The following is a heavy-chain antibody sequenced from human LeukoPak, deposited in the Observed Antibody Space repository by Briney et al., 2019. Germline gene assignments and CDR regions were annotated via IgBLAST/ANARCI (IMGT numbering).Heavy chain of an antibody. V-gene: IGHV4-59*01. CDR2: IYYSGST. D-gene: IGHD1-26*01. CDR3: ATYIVGAYNWCDP. Sequence: SETLSLTCTVSGGSISSYYWSWIRQPPGKGLEWIGYIYYSGSTNYNPSLKSRVTISVDTSKNQFSLKLSSVTAADTAVYYCATYIVGAYNWCDPWGQGTLVTVSS. CDR1: GGSISSYY. J-gene: IGHJ5*02.